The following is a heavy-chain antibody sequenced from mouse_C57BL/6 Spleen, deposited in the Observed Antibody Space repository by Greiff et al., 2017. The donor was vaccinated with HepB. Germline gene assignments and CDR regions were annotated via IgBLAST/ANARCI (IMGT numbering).Heavy chain of an antibody. CDR1: GYTFTSYW. Sequence: VQLQQPGAELVKPGASVKMSCKASGYTFTSYWITWVKQRPGQGLEWIGDIYPGSGSTNYNEKFKSKATLTVDTSSSTAYMQLSSLTSEDSAVYYCARGRTTVGGFAYWGQGTLVTVSA. CDR3: ARGRTTVGGFAY. J-gene: IGHJ3*01. V-gene: IGHV1-55*01. CDR2: IYPGSGST. D-gene: IGHD1-1*01.